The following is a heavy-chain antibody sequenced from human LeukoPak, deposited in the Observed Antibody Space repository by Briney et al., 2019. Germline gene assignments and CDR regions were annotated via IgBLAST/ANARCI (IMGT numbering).Heavy chain of an antibody. CDR1: GDSVSSNSAA. Sequence: SQALSLTCAISGDSVSSNSAAWNWIRQSPSRGLEWLGRTYYRSKWYNDYAVSVKSRITINPDTSKNQFSLQLNSVTPEDTAVYYCARTSARSTMIVVVIPLFDYWGQGTLVTVSS. V-gene: IGHV6-1*01. CDR3: ARTSARSTMIVVVIPLFDY. D-gene: IGHD3-22*01. J-gene: IGHJ4*02. CDR2: TYYRSKWYN.